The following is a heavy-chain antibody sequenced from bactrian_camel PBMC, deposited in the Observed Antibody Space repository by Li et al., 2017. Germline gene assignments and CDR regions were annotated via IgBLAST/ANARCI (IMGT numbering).Heavy chain of an antibody. CDR1: GYSSATYY. CDR2: LNSDGTS. D-gene: IGHD6*01. J-gene: IGHJ4*01. CDR3: AAAPVVPVRNGLSESMFWY. Sequence: HVQLVESGGGTVQAGGSLRLSCVASGYSSATYYMGWFRQAPGKEREGVAALNSDGTSEYADSVRGRFTISKDTAKNILYLQMNSLKPEDSAMYTCAAAPVVPVRNGLSESMFWYWGQGTQVTVS. V-gene: IGHV3S55*01.